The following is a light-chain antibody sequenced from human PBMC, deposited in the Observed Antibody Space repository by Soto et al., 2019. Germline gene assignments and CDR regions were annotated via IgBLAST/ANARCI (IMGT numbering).Light chain of an antibody. Sequence: DIQMTQSPSSLSASVGDRVTITCQASQDISNYLNWYQQKPGKAPKLLIYDASNLETGVPSRFSGSGSGTDVTFTISSLQPEDIATYYCQQYDNPLLTFGGGTKVEIK. CDR3: QQYDNPLLT. CDR2: DAS. V-gene: IGKV1-33*01. CDR1: QDISNY. J-gene: IGKJ4*01.